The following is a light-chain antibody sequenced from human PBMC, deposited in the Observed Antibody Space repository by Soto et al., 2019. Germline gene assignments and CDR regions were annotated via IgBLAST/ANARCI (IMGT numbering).Light chain of an antibody. CDR3: SSFASSLVL. CDR1: SSDVGGYKF. Sequence: QSVLTQPPSASGSPGQSVAISCTGTSSDVGGYKFVSWYQQHPGKVPKLIIYEVSQRPSGVPDRFSGCKSGNTASLTVSGLQADDEADYYCSSFASSLVLFGGGTKLTVL. CDR2: EVS. J-gene: IGLJ3*02. V-gene: IGLV2-8*01.